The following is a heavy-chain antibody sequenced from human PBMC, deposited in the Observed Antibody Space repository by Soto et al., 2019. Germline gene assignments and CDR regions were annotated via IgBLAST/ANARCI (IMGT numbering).Heavy chain of an antibody. CDR3: AIDPAAARNFAEDFQY. J-gene: IGHJ1*01. Sequence: QVQLVESGGGVVQPGGSLRLSCAASGFTFSSYAMHWVRQAPGKGLEWVAISSYDGSNEYHADSVKGRFTISRDNSKSTRYLQMNGLRPEDTAMYYCAIDPAAARNFAEDFQYWGQGTLVTVSS. CDR2: SSYDGSNE. CDR1: GFTFSSYA. V-gene: IGHV3-30*03. D-gene: IGHD6-13*01.